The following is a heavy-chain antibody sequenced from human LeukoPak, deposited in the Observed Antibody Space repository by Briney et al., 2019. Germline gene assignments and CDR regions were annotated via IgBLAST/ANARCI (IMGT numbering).Heavy chain of an antibody. CDR3: ARTTTVVTIDY. CDR1: GYTFTSYG. CDR2: INPNSGGT. D-gene: IGHD4-23*01. V-gene: IGHV1-2*02. Sequence: GASVNVSCKASGYTFTSYGISWVRQAPGQGLEWMGWINPNSGGTNYAQKFQGRVTMTRDTSISTAYMELSRLRSDDTAVYYCARTTTVVTIDYWGQGTLVTVSS. J-gene: IGHJ4*02.